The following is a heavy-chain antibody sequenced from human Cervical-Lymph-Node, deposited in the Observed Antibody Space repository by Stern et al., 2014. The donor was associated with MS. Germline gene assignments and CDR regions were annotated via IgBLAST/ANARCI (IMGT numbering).Heavy chain of an antibody. J-gene: IGHJ5*02. CDR3: ATVGP. Sequence: EVQLVESGGGLVKPGGSLRISCAASGFTFSNAWMTWVRQAPGKGLEWVGRKSQTDGGTTDYAAPVKGRFIISRDDSKNTLYLQMNSLKTEDTAVYYCATVGPWGQGTLVIVSS. CDR2: KSQTDGGTT. V-gene: IGHV3-15*01. CDR1: GFTFSNAW.